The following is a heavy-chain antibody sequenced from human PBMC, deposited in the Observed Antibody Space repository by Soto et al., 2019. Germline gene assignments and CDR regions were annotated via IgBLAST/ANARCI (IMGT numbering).Heavy chain of an antibody. Sequence: GGSLRLSCAASGFTFSGYSMNWVRQAPGKGLEWVSSISSSSSYIYYADSVKGRFTISRDNAKDSLYLQVNSLRAEDTAVYYCARGDSSSWTYYFDYWGQGTLVTVSS. CDR3: ARGDSSSWTYYFDY. D-gene: IGHD6-13*01. CDR1: GFTFSGYS. J-gene: IGHJ4*02. V-gene: IGHV3-21*01. CDR2: ISSSSSYI.